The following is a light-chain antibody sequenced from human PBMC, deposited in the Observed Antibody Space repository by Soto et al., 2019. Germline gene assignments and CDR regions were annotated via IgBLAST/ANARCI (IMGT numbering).Light chain of an antibody. Sequence: QSVLTQPASVSGSPGQSITISCTGTSSVVGSYNLVSWYQQHPGKAPKLMIYEVSKRPSGVSNRFSGSKSGNTASLTISGLQAEDEADNYSSSYEGITTYVFGPGTKVTVL. V-gene: IGLV2-23*02. J-gene: IGLJ1*01. CDR2: EVS. CDR3: SSYEGITTYV. CDR1: SSVVGSYNL.